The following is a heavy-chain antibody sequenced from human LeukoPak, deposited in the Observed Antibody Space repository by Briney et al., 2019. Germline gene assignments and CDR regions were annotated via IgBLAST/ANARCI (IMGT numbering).Heavy chain of an antibody. CDR3: AKSSYYDSSGYYREYYFDY. Sequence: PGGSLRLSCAASGFTFSSYAMSWVRQAPGKGLGWVSSVSGSGGSTYYADSVKGRFTISRDNSKSTLFLQINSLRAEDTAVYYCAKSSYYDSSGYYREYYFDYWGQGPLDTVSS. CDR2: VSGSGGST. J-gene: IGHJ4*02. V-gene: IGHV3-23*01. CDR1: GFTFSSYA. D-gene: IGHD3-22*01.